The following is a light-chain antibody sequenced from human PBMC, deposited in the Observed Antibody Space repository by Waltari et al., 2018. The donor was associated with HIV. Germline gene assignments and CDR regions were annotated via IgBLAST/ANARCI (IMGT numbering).Light chain of an antibody. V-gene: IGKV4-1*01. J-gene: IGKJ2*01. Sequence: DFVMTQSPASLAVSLGERATISCRSSQTVLWSNNRNYLAWYQHKPGQPPKVLVYWASIRESGVPDRFSGSGSGTDFTLTISDVQAEDVAVYYCQQYYTRPYTFGQGTKLEIK. CDR2: WAS. CDR3: QQYYTRPYT. CDR1: QTVLWSNNRNY.